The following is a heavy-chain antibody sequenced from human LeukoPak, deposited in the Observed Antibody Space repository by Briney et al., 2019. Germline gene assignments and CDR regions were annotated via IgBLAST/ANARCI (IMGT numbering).Heavy chain of an antibody. Sequence: SETLSLTCTVSGGSISSYYWSWIRQPPGKGLEWIGYIYTSGSTNYNPSLKSRVTISVDTSKNQFSLKLSSVTAADTAVYYCASYKGKDAFDIWGQGTMVTVSS. D-gene: IGHD3-10*01. CDR2: IYTSGST. CDR3: ASYKGKDAFDI. J-gene: IGHJ3*02. CDR1: GGSISSYY. V-gene: IGHV4-4*08.